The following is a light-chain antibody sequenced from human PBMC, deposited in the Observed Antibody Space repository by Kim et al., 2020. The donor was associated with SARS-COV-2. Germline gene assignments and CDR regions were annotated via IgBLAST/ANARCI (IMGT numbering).Light chain of an antibody. CDR2: AAS. J-gene: IGKJ1*01. V-gene: IGKV1-9*01. CDR1: QGIARH. Sequence: ASVGDRVTITCRAGQGIARHLAWYQQKPGKAPKLLVNAASTLQSGVPSRFSGSGSGTEFTLTISSLQPEDFAIYYCQQLNSYPWTFGHGTKVDIK. CDR3: QQLNSYPWT.